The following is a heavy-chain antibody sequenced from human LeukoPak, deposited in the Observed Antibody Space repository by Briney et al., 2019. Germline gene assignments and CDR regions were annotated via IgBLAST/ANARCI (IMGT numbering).Heavy chain of an antibody. V-gene: IGHV1-18*01. J-gene: IGHJ4*02. Sequence: GASVKVSCKASGYTFTSYGISWVRQAPGQGLEWMGWISAYNGNTNYAQKLQGRVTMTTDTSTSTAYMELRSLRSDDTAVYYCARSCSSGWYDCLPSDYWGQGTLVTVSS. CDR1: GYTFTSYG. D-gene: IGHD6-19*01. CDR2: ISAYNGNT. CDR3: ARSCSSGWYDCLPSDY.